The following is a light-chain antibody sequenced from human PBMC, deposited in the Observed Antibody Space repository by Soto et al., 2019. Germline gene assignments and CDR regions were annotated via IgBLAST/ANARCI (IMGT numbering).Light chain of an antibody. J-gene: IGKJ1*01. CDR1: QSVSTN. CDR3: QQYDKWPET. Sequence: EVVMTQSPATVSVSPGERATLSCRASQSVSTNLAWYQQKPGQAPRLLIYGASGRATAIPARFSGSGSGTEFTLTISSLQSEDCAIYYCQQYDKWPETFGKGTKVDIK. CDR2: GAS. V-gene: IGKV3D-15*01.